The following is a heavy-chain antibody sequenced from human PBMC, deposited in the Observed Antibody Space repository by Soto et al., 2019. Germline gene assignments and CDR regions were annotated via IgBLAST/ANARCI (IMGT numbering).Heavy chain of an antibody. J-gene: IGHJ6*04. CDR2: MNPNSGNT. D-gene: IGHD3-3*01. CDR1: GYTFTSYD. CDR3: ARTHYDFWSGYSKPSQDV. V-gene: IGHV1-8*01. Sequence: ASVKVSCKAPGYTFTSYDINWVRQATGQGLEWMGWMNPNSGNTGYAQKFQGRVTMTRNTSISTAYMELSSLRSEDTAVYYCARTHYDFWSGYSKPSQDVWGKGTTVTVSS.